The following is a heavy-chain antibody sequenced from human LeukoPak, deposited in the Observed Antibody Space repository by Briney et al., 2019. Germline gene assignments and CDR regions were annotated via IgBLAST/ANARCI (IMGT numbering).Heavy chain of an antibody. D-gene: IGHD2-15*01. J-gene: IGHJ3*02. CDR2: MNPNSGNT. Sequence: ASVKVSCKASGYTFTSYDINWVRQATGQGLEWMGWMNPNSGNTGYAQKFQGRVTITRSTSISTVYMELSSLRSEDTAVYYCARDPSRGRADAFDIWGQGTMVTVSS. CDR1: GYTFTSYD. V-gene: IGHV1-8*03. CDR3: ARDPSRGRADAFDI.